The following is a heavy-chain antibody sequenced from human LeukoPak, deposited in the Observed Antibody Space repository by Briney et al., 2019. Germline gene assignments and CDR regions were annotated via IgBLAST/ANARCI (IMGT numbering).Heavy chain of an antibody. D-gene: IGHD5-12*01. Sequence: SQTLSLACTVSGGSISSGSYYWSWIRQPAGKGLEWIGRIYTSGSTNYNPSLKSRVTISVDTSKNQFSLKLSSVTAADTAVYYCARWGYSGYDLSPSWFDPWGQGTLVTVSS. CDR1: GGSISSGSYY. CDR3: ARWGYSGYDLSPSWFDP. CDR2: IYTSGST. J-gene: IGHJ5*02. V-gene: IGHV4-61*02.